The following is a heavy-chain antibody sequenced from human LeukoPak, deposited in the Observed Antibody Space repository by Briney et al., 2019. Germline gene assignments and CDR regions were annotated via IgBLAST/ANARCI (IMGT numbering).Heavy chain of an antibody. CDR2: INHGGNT. J-gene: IGHJ4*02. CDR3: AREGCSGGSCSSFDY. Sequence: SETLSLTCAVYGGSFSGYYWSWIRQPPGKGLEWIGEINHGGNTNYNSALKSRVTISVDTSKNQFSLKLNSVTAADTAVYYCAREGCSGGSCSSFDYWGQGTLVTVSS. CDR1: GGSFSGYY. V-gene: IGHV4-34*01. D-gene: IGHD2-15*01.